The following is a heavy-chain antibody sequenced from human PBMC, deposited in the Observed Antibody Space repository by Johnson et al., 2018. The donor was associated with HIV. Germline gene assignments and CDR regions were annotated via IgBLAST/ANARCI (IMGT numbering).Heavy chain of an antibody. CDR2: ISWDGGST. CDR1: GFTFDDYA. J-gene: IGHJ3*02. CDR3: ARAWKSAFDI. Sequence: EVQLVESGGVVVQPGGSLRLSCAASGFTFDDYAMHWVRQAPGKGLEWVSLISWDGGSTYYADSVKGRFTISRDNSKNTLYLQMNSLRAEDTAVYYCARAWKSAFDIWGLGTMVTVSS. V-gene: IGHV3-43D*03. D-gene: IGHD1-1*01.